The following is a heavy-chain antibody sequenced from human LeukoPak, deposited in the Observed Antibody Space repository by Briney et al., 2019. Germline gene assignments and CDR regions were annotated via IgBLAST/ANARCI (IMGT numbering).Heavy chain of an antibody. V-gene: IGHV1-69*13. Sequence: GASVKVSCKASGGTFISYAISWVRQAPGQGLEWMGGIIPIFGTANYAQKFQGRVTITADESTSTAYMELSSLRSEDTAVYYCAAARGYSSSFDYWGQGTLVTVSS. D-gene: IGHD6-6*01. CDR1: GGTFISYA. J-gene: IGHJ4*02. CDR3: AAARGYSSSFDY. CDR2: IIPIFGTA.